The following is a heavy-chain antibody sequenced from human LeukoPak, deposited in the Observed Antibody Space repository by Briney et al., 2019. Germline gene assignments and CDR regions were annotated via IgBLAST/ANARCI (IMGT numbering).Heavy chain of an antibody. CDR2: IYYSGST. D-gene: IGHD3-22*01. Sequence: PSQTLSLTCTVSGGSISSGGYYWSWIRQHPGKGLEWIGYIYYSGSTYYNPSLKSRVTISVDTSKNPFSLKLSPVTAADTAVYYCARVRRITMIVDLWGQGTLATVSS. CDR3: ARVRRITMIVDL. CDR1: GGSISSGGYY. V-gene: IGHV4-31*03. J-gene: IGHJ5*02.